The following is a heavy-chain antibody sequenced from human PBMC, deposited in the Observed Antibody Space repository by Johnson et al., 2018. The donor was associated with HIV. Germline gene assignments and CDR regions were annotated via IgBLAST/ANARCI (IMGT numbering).Heavy chain of an antibody. V-gene: IGHV3-66*01. J-gene: IGHJ3*02. Sequence: VQLVESGGGLVQPGGSLRLSCAASGFTASSNYMSWVRQAPGKGLEWVSVIYSGGSTYYADSVKGRFTISRDNSKNTLYLQMNSLRAEDTAVYYCARDKGIAAAATDDAFDIWGQGTMVTVSS. CDR2: IYSGGST. CDR3: ARDKGIAAAATDDAFDI. D-gene: IGHD6-13*01. CDR1: GFTASSNY.